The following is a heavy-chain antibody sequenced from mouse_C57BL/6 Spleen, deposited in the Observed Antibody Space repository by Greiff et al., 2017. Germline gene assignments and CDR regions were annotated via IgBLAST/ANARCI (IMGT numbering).Heavy chain of an antibody. Sequence: QVQLQQSGPGLVQPSQSLSITCTVSGFSLTSYGVHWVRQPPGKGLEWLGVIWSGGSTAYNAAFISRLSISKDNSKSQVFFKMNSMQADDTAIYYCAKNSITTVVATNAMDYWGQGTSVTVSS. D-gene: IGHD1-1*01. V-gene: IGHV2-4*01. CDR1: GFSLTSYG. J-gene: IGHJ4*01. CDR2: IWSGGST. CDR3: AKNSITTVVATNAMDY.